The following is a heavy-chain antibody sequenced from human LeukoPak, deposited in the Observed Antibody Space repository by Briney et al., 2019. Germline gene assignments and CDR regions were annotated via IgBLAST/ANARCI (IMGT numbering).Heavy chain of an antibody. CDR2: IYYSGST. J-gene: IGHJ4*02. CDR3: AREGAGAGYVDY. D-gene: IGHD6-19*01. Sequence: SETLSLTCTVSGGSISSYYWSWIRQPPAKGLEWIGYIYYSGSTNYNPSLKSRVTISVDTSKNQFSLKLSSVTAADTAVYYCAREGAGAGYVDYWGQGTLVTVSS. CDR1: GGSISSYY. V-gene: IGHV4-59*01.